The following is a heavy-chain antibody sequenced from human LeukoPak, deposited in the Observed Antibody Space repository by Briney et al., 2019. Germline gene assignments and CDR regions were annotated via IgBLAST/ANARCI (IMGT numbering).Heavy chain of an antibody. CDR2: INPNSGGT. V-gene: IGHV1-2*06. D-gene: IGHD2-21*01. CDR1: GYTFTGYY. J-gene: IGHJ4*02. Sequence: EASVKVSCKASGYTFTGYYMHWVRQAPGQGLEWMGRINPNSGGTNYAQKFQGRVTMTRDTSISTAYMELSRLRSDDTAVYYCARDPVQSTLFDYWGQGTLVTVSS. CDR3: ARDPVQSTLFDY.